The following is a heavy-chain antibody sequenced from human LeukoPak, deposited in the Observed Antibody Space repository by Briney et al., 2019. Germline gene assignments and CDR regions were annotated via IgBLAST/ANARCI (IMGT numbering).Heavy chain of an antibody. CDR1: GGTFSSYA. D-gene: IGHD1-26*01. CDR3: ARISWSGSYFSAV. V-gene: IGHV1-69*01. Sequence: SVKVSCKASGGTFSSYAIYWVRQAPGQGLEWMGGIIPIFGPTNYAQKFQGRVTITADESTGYMELSSLRSADTAVYYCARISWSGSYFSAVWGQGTLVTVSS. CDR2: IIPIFGPT. J-gene: IGHJ4*02.